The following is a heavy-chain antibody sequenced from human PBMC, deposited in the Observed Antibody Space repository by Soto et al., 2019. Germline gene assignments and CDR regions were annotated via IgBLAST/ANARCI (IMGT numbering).Heavy chain of an antibody. CDR1: GGSFSGYY. V-gene: IGHV4-34*01. J-gene: IGHJ4*02. CDR3: GATRGMGKYYFDY. D-gene: IGHD1-26*01. Sequence: SETLSLTCAVYGGSFSGYYWSWIRQPPGKGLEWIGEINHSGSTRYSPSFRGQVTISADKSISTVYLQWSTLKASDAAMYYCGATRGMGKYYFDYWGQGTLVTVSS. CDR2: INHSGST.